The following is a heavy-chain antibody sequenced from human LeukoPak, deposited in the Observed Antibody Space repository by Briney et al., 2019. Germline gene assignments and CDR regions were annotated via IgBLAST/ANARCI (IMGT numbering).Heavy chain of an antibody. V-gene: IGHV1-46*01. D-gene: IGHD5-24*01. CDR2: LNPSGGSS. J-gene: IGHJ6*02. CDR3: ASVYKNGMDV. CDR1: GYTFTGYY. Sequence: GASVKVSCKASGYTFTGYYMHWVRQAPGQGLEWMGILNPSGGSSSYAQKFQGRATLTRATSTSTVYKELSSLRSEDTAVYYCASVYKNGMDVWGQGTTVIVSS.